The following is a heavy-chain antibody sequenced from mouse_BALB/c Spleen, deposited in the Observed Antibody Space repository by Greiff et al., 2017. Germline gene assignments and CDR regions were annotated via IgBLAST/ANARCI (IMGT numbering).Heavy chain of an antibody. D-gene: IGHD1-2*01. CDR1: GFSLTSYG. CDR3: AREGIHYYGYDAMDY. V-gene: IGHV2-9*02. CDR2: IWAGGST. J-gene: IGHJ4*01. Sequence: VMLVESGPGLVAPSQSLSITCTVSGFSLTSYGVHWVRQPPGKGLEWLGVIWAGGSTNYNSALMSRLSISKDNSKSQVFLKMNSLQTDDTAMYYCAREGIHYYGYDAMDYWGQGTSVTVSS.